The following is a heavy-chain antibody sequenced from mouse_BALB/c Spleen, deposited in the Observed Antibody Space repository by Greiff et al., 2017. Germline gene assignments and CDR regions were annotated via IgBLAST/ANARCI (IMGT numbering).Heavy chain of an antibody. J-gene: IGHJ4*01. CDR1: GFNIKDTY. CDR2: IDPANGNT. V-gene: IGHV14-3*02. Sequence: EVQLQQSGAELVRSGASVKLSCTASGFNIKDTYMHWVKQRPEQGLEWIGRIDPANGNTKYDPKFQGKATITADTSSNTAYLQLSSLTSEDTAVYYCARSRDPYAMDYWGQGTSVTVSS. CDR3: ARSRDPYAMDY.